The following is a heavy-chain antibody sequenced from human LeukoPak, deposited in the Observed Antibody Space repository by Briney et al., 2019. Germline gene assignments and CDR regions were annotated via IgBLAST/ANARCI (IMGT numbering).Heavy chain of an antibody. J-gene: IGHJ4*02. V-gene: IGHV3-30*04. Sequence: GGSLRLSCAASGFTFSSYAMHWVRQAPGKGLEWVAVISYDGSNKYYADSVKGRFTISRDNSKNTLYLQMNSLRAEDTAVYYCARSRDYWGQGTLVTVSS. CDR1: GFTFSSYA. CDR2: ISYDGSNK. CDR3: ARSRDY.